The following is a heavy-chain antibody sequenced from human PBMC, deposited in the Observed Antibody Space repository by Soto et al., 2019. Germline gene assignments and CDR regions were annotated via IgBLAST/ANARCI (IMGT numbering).Heavy chain of an antibody. Sequence: QVQLQESGPGLVKPSQTLSLTCTVSGGSISSGGYYWSWIRQHPGKGLEWIGYIYYSGSTYYNPSLKSRVTMSVDTSKNQFSLKLSSVTAADTAVYYCARGSTVAATLFDYWGQGTLVTVSS. J-gene: IGHJ4*02. CDR1: GGSISSGGYY. V-gene: IGHV4-31*03. D-gene: IGHD2-15*01. CDR2: IYYSGST. CDR3: ARGSTVAATLFDY.